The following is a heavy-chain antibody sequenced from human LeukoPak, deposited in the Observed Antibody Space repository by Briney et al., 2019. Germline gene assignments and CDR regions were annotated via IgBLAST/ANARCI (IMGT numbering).Heavy chain of an antibody. D-gene: IGHD1-26*01. CDR2: VYHTGST. V-gene: IGHV4-59*08. Sequence: SETLSLTCTVSGGSMRNYYWPWIRQTPGKGLEWIGYVYHTGSTSYNPSIKSRVTISLDTSKIQFAVRLSAVGAADAAVYYCARQVGGSRFPDWGQGTLVTVSS. CDR3: ARQVGGSRFPD. CDR1: GGSMRNYY. J-gene: IGHJ4*02.